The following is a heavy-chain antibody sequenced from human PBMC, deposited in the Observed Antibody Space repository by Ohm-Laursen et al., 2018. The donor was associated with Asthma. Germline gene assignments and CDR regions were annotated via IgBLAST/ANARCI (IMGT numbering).Heavy chain of an antibody. CDR3: AKGHLGWYGNSAYSH. CDR1: GFTFSIYW. Sequence: SLRLSCAASGFTFSIYWMSWVRQAPGKGLEWVSAISGSGGGDNTNYADSVKGRFTISRDESKNTLFLQMNSLRAEDTALYYCAKGHLGWYGNSAYSHWGQGTLVTVSS. J-gene: IGHJ4*02. CDR2: ISGSGGGDNT. V-gene: IGHV3-23*01. D-gene: IGHD3-22*01.